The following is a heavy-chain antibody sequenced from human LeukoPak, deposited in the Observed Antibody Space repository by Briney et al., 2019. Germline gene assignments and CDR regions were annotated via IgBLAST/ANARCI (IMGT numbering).Heavy chain of an antibody. CDR3: ARDDSWAFDI. V-gene: IGHV3-48*02. D-gene: IGHD2-15*01. J-gene: IGHJ3*02. Sequence: GGPLNPSLAASGFTFSTYTMTWARQPPGKGREWVSYISSGSGSSIYYADSVKGRFSISRDNAKNSLYLQMNSLRDEDTAVYHCARDDSWAFDIWGQGAMVTVSS. CDR2: ISSGSGSSI. CDR1: GFTFSTYT.